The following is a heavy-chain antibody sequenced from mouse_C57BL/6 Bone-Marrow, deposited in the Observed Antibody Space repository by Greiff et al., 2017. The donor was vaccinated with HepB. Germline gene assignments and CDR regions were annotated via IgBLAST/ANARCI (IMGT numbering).Heavy chain of an antibody. J-gene: IGHJ4*01. CDR2: ISSGGDYI. CDR1: GFTFSSYA. Sequence: EVMLVESGEGLVKPGGSLKLSCAASGFTFSSYAMSWVRQTPEKRLEWVAYISSGGDYIYYADTVKGRFTISRDNARNTLYLQMSSLKSEDTAMYYCTRERHYYGSTYAMDYWGQGTSVTVSS. D-gene: IGHD1-1*01. CDR3: TRERHYYGSTYAMDY. V-gene: IGHV5-9-1*02.